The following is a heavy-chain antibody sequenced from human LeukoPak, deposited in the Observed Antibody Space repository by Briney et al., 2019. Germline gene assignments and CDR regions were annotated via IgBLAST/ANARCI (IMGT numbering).Heavy chain of an antibody. J-gene: IGHJ4*02. CDR1: GFTFSNIR. V-gene: IGHV3-48*03. Sequence: PGGSLRLSCAASGFTFSNIRMTWVRQARGKGLGLLSFISGSGSDIFYADSVKGRFTISSDNAKNSLYLQISKLRAEDTAVYYGARWGHSDYDYFPTKFDLWRQGTLVTVSS. CDR2: ISGSGSDI. D-gene: IGHD5-12*01. CDR3: ARWGHSDYDYFPTKFDL.